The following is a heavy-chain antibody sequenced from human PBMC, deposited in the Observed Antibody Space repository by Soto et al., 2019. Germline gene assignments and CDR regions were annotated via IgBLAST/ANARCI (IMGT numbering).Heavy chain of an antibody. CDR1: RYTFTNYV. Sequence: QVHLVQSGADVKKPGASVHVSCTASRYTFTNYVIHWVRLAPGERLEWMGWINAGDGNTRYSQKFQDRVTITMDTYSSTVYMKLTSLTSDDTAVYYCTRGGPGARLGFDNWGQGTLVTASS. CDR2: INAGDGNT. D-gene: IGHD3-16*01. CDR3: TRGGPGARLGFDN. V-gene: IGHV1-3*01. J-gene: IGHJ5*02.